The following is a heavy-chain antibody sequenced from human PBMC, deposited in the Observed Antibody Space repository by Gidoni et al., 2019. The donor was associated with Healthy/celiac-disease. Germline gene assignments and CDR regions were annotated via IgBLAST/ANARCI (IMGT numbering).Heavy chain of an antibody. D-gene: IGHD2-21*02. J-gene: IGHJ6*02. CDR3: ARDRGLMVVTAYYYYYYGMDV. CDR2: IIPIFGTA. Sequence: QVQLVQSGAAVNQPVSSVNVSCKASGGTFSSYAIRWLRQAPGQGLEWMGGIIPIFGTANYAQKFQGRVTITADESTSTAYMELSSLRSEDTAVYYCARDRGLMVVTAYYYYYYGMDVWGQGTTVTVSS. V-gene: IGHV1-69*01. CDR1: GGTFSSYA.